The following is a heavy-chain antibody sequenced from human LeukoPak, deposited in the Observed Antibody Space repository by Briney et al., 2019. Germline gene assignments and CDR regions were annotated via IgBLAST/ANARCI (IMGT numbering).Heavy chain of an antibody. V-gene: IGHV1-24*01. CDR3: ATSQIRYSYGYHWFDP. CDR2: FDPEDGET. D-gene: IGHD5-18*01. CDR1: GYTLTELS. Sequence: ASVKVSCKVSGYTLTELSMHWVRRAPGKGLEWMGGFDPEDGETIYAQKFQGRVTMTEDTSTDTAYMELSSLRSEDTAVYYCATSQIRYSYGYHWFDPWGQGTLVTVSS. J-gene: IGHJ5*02.